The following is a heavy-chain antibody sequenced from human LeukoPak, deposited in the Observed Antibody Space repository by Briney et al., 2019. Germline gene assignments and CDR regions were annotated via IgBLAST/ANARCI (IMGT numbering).Heavy chain of an antibody. CDR1: GFTFSSYA. V-gene: IGHV3-30-3*01. J-gene: IGHJ4*02. Sequence: PGGSLRLSCAVSGFTFSSYAMQWVRQAPGKELEWVAVISYDGSNKYYADSVKGRFTISRDNSKNTLYLQMNSLRAEDTAVYYCARDVWDDYGDTEAHWGQRTLVTVSS. CDR2: ISYDGSNK. CDR3: ARDVWDDYGDTEAH. D-gene: IGHD4-17*01.